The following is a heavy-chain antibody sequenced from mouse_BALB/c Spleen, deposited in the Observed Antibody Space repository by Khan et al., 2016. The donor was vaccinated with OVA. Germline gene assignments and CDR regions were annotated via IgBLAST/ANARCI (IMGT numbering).Heavy chain of an antibody. D-gene: IGHD2-1*01. V-gene: IGHV5-17*02. CDR1: GFTFSSFG. J-gene: IGHJ1*01. Sequence: EVELVESGGGLVQPGGSRKLSCAASGFTFSSFGMHWVRQAPKKGLEWVAYISSGSSTIYYVDTVKGRFTISRDSPKNTLFLQMTSLRSEDTAMYYCARSGGNFHWYFDVCGAGTSVTVSS. CDR2: ISSGSSTI. CDR3: ARSGGNFHWYFDV.